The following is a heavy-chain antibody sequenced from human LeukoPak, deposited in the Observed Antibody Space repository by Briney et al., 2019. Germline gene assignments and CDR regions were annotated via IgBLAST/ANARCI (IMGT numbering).Heavy chain of an antibody. D-gene: IGHD3-16*02. V-gene: IGHV3-30*02. CDR2: IRYDGSNK. J-gene: IGHJ3*02. CDR3: AKTSGAYYDYVWGSYRSDHDAFDI. Sequence: GGSLRLSCAAPGFTFSSYGMHWVRQAPGKGLEWVAFIRYDGSNKYYADSVKGRFTISRDNSKNTLYLQMNSLRAEDTAVYYCAKTSGAYYDYVWGSYRSDHDAFDIWGQGTMVTVSS. CDR1: GFTFSSYG.